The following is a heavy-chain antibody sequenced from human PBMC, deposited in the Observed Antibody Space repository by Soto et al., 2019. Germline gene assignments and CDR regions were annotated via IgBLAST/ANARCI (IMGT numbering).Heavy chain of an antibody. J-gene: IGHJ3*02. Sequence: SETLSLTCAVYGGSFSGYYWSWIRQPPGKGLEWIGEINHSGSTNYNPSLKSRVTISVDTSKNQFSLKLSSVTAADTAVYYCSTYYYDSSGHGDAFDIWGQGTMVTVSS. CDR3: STYYYDSSGHGDAFDI. CDR2: INHSGST. V-gene: IGHV4-34*01. CDR1: GGSFSGYY. D-gene: IGHD3-22*01.